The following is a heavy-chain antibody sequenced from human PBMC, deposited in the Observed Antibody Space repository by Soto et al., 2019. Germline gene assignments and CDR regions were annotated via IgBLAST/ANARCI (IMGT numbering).Heavy chain of an antibody. D-gene: IGHD3-22*01. CDR2: ISGSGGST. V-gene: IGHV3-23*01. J-gene: IGHJ3*02. CDR1: GFTFSSYA. Sequence: EVQLLESGGGLVQPGGSLRLSCAASGFTFSSYAMSWVRQAPGKGLEWVSAISGSGGSTYYADSVKGRFTISRDNSKTTLYLQMNSMRAEDTAVYYCAKDRSWYLWVTMTPDAFDIWGQGTMVTVSS. CDR3: AKDRSWYLWVTMTPDAFDI.